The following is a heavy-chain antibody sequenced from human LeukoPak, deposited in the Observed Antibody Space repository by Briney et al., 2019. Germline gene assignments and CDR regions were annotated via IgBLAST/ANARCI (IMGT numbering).Heavy chain of an antibody. V-gene: IGHV5-51*01. CDR3: ARGPPNGYNYGSYYFDY. CDR1: GYSFTSYW. CDR2: IYPGDSDT. Sequence: SGEPLQISCKGSGYSFTSYWIGWVRQMPGKGLEWMGIIYPGDSDTRYSPSFQGQVTISADKSISTAYLQWSSLKASDTAMYYCARGPPNGYNYGSYYFDYWGQGTLVTVSS. D-gene: IGHD5-24*01. J-gene: IGHJ4*02.